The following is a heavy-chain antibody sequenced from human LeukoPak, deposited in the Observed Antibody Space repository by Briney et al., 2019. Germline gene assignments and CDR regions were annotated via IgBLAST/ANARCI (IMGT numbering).Heavy chain of an antibody. CDR2: INTNTGNP. V-gene: IGHV7-4-1*02. J-gene: IGHJ3*02. CDR3: ARDLPPLTLIAAAPSFDI. Sequence: ASVKVSCKASGYTFTSYAMNWVRQAPGQGLEWMGWINTNTGNPTYAQGFTGRFVFSLDTPVSTAYLQISSLKAEDTAVYYCARDLPPLTLIAAAPSFDIWGQGTMVTVSS. D-gene: IGHD6-13*01. CDR1: GYTFTSYA.